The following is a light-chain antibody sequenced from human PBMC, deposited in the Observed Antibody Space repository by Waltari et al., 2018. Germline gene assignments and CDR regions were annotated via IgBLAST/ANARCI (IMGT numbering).Light chain of an antibody. V-gene: IGKV1-39*01. CDR3: QQNYSVPFT. Sequence: DIQMTPSPSSLSASVADRGTITCRASQSISSCLNWNQQKPGKAPKVLIYAASSWQSGVPSRFSGSGSGTEFSLTISSLQPEDFATYYCQQNYSVPFTFGPGTTVDIK. CDR2: AAS. J-gene: IGKJ3*01. CDR1: QSISSC.